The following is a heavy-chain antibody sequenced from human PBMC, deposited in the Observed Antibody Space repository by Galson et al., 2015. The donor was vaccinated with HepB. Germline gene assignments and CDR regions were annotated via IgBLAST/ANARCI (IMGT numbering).Heavy chain of an antibody. J-gene: IGHJ4*02. CDR3: AKDLHRVVSSDY. V-gene: IGHV3-23*01. D-gene: IGHD3-3*01. CDR1: GFTFRSYA. Sequence: SLRLSCAASGFTFRSYAMSWVRQAPGKGLEWVSAISGSGGSTYYADSVKGRFTISRDNSKNTLYLQMNSLRAEDTAVYYCAKDLHRVVSSDYWGQGTLVTVSS. CDR2: ISGSGGST.